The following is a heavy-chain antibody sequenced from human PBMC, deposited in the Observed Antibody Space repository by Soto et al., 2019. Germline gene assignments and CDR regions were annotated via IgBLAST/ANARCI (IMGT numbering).Heavy chain of an antibody. V-gene: IGHV3-30*18. CDR2: ISSDGSDK. CDR3: AKGSEVARQELDY. CDR1: GFTFSNFG. J-gene: IGHJ4*02. D-gene: IGHD2-15*01. Sequence: LRLSCAASGFTFSNFGMHWVRQAPGKGLEWVAVISSDGSDKYYSDSVKGRFTISRDNSKNTLFLQMNSLRVEDTAVYYCAKGSEVARQELDYWGQGTLVTVSS.